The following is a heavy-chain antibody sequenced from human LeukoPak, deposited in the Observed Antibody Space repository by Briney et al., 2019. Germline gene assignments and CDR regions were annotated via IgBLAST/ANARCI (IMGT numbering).Heavy chain of an antibody. CDR1: GGSISSSSYY. CDR2: IYYSGST. V-gene: IGHV4-39*07. Sequence: SETLSLTCTVSGGSISSSSYYWGWIRQPPGKGLEWIGSIYYSGSTYYNPSLKSRVTISVDTSKNQFSLKLSSVTAADTAVYYCARDTVTKNDAFDIWGQGTMVTVSS. J-gene: IGHJ3*02. D-gene: IGHD4-17*01. CDR3: ARDTVTKNDAFDI.